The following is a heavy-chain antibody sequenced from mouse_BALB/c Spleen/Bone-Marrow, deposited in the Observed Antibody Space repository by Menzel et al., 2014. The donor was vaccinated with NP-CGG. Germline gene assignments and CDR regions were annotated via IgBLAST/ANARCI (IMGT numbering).Heavy chain of an antibody. CDR3: ARGDWDDAY. V-gene: IGHV1S135*01. Sequence: QVVESGPALVKPGASVKVSCKASGYAFTSYNMYWVKQSHGKSLEWIGYIDPYSGGTSYNQKFKGKATLTVAESSSTGYMQLSSLPSEDSAVYYCARGDWDDAYWGQGTLVTVSA. D-gene: IGHD4-1*01. CDR2: IDPYSGGT. CDR1: GYAFTSYN. J-gene: IGHJ3*01.